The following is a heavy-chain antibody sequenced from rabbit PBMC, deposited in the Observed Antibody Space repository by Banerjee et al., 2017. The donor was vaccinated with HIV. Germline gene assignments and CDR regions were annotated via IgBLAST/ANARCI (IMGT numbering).Heavy chain of an antibody. CDR1: GFTLGGYY. V-gene: IGHV1S45*01. D-gene: IGHD6-1*01. Sequence: QEQLEESGGDLVKPEGSLTLTCTASGFTLGGYYMCWVRQAPGKGLEWIGCIYAGAGNTYYASWATGRFTISKTSSTTVTLQMTSLTAADTATYFCARDFADAAGYGYGDLWGPGTLVTVS. CDR3: ARDFADAAGYGYGDL. J-gene: IGHJ4*01. CDR2: IYAGAGNT.